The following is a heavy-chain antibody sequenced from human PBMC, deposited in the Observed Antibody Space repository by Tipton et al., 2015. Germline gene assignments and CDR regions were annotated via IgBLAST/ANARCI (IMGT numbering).Heavy chain of an antibody. Sequence: TLSLTCDVYGGSFTGYYGTWIRQPPGKGLEWIGEINHSGRTDYTPSLKSRVSMSIDTSTNHFSLRLNSVTAADTAVYYCAQTNTPTFYFDSWGQGTLVTVSS. D-gene: IGHD5-18*01. CDR1: GGSFTGYY. CDR2: INHSGRT. CDR3: AQTNTPTFYFDS. J-gene: IGHJ4*02. V-gene: IGHV4-34*01.